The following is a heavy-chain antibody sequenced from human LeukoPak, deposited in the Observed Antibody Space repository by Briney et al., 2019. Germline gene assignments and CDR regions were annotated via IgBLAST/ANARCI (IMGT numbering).Heavy chain of an antibody. Sequence: ASVKVSCKAPGYSFTTHDVNWVRQAPGQGLEWMGWMNPYTAKTGYAQNFQGRVTITRNTSTSTAYMELSSLRSEDTAVYYCARGVTMYSSSWDAFDIWGQGTMITVSS. CDR2: MNPYTAKT. CDR3: ARGVTMYSSSWDAFDI. D-gene: IGHD6-13*01. V-gene: IGHV1-8*03. J-gene: IGHJ3*02. CDR1: GYSFTTHD.